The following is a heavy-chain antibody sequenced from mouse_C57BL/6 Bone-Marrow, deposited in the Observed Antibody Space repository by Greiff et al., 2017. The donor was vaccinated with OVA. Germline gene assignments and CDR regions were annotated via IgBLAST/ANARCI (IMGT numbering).Heavy chain of an antibody. D-gene: IGHD1-1*01. Sequence: EVHLVESGGGLVKPGGSLKLSCAASGFTFSSYAMSWVRQTPEKRLEWVATISDGGSYTYYPDNVKGRFTISRDNAKNNLYLQMSHLKSEDTAMYYCAREDYYGSSWGYAMDYWGQGTSVTVSS. V-gene: IGHV5-4*01. CDR2: ISDGGSYT. CDR3: AREDYYGSSWGYAMDY. J-gene: IGHJ4*01. CDR1: GFTFSSYA.